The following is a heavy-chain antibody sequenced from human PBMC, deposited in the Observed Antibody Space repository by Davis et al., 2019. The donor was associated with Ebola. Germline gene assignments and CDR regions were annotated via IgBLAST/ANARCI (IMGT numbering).Heavy chain of an antibody. CDR1: GGSISDYY. J-gene: IGHJ6*02. CDR2: IFYSGSSSYSGST. Sequence: SETLSLTCTVSGGSISDYYWSWIRQSPGKGLEWIGNIFYSGSSSYSGSTNYHSSLKSRIFISVDTSKNQFSLKLNSVTAADTAVYYCARDSSGSPYSGLDVWGQGTTVIVSS. CDR3: ARDSSGSPYSGLDV. V-gene: IGHV4-59*12. D-gene: IGHD6-25*01.